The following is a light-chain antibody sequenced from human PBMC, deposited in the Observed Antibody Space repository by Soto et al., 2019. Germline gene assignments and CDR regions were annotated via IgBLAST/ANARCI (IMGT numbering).Light chain of an antibody. Sequence: DIQMTQSPSSLSASVGDRVTITCRAGQSISSYLNWYQQTPGKAPKLLMYAASDLQSGVPSRFSGSGSGTDFTLTISSLQPEDSASYYCQQSYRTPFTFGQGTKLEIK. CDR1: QSISSY. CDR2: AAS. V-gene: IGKV1-39*01. CDR3: QQSYRTPFT. J-gene: IGKJ2*01.